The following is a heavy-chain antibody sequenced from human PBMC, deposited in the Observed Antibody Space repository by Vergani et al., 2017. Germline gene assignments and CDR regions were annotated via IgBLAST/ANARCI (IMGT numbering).Heavy chain of an antibody. J-gene: IGHJ6*02. CDR1: GYTFTSYY. CDR3: AREVGSGITIVRGVTDYYYCMDV. V-gene: IGHV1-69*18. CDR2: IIPIFGTA. Sequence: QVQLVQSGAEVKKPGASVKVSCKASGYTFTSYYMHWARQAPGQGLEWMGRIIPIFGTANYAQKFQGRVTITADESTSTAYMELSSLRSEDTAVYYCAREVGSGITIVRGVTDYYYCMDVWGQGTTVTVSS. D-gene: IGHD3-10*01.